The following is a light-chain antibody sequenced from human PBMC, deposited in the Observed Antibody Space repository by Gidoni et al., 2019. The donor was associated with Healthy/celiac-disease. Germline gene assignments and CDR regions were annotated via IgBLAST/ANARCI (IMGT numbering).Light chain of an antibody. V-gene: IGKV1-39*01. CDR2: AVS. CDR1: QSISSY. J-gene: IGKJ3*01. Sequence: DIQMTQSPSSLSASVGDRVTITCRASQSISSYLNWYQQKPGEAPKLLIYAVSSFQRGVPSRFSGSGSGTDFTLTISSLQPEDFATYYCQQSYSTPFTFGPGTKVDIK. CDR3: QQSYSTPFT.